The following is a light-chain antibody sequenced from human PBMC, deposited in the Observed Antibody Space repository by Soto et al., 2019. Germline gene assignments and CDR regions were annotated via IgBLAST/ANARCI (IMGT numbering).Light chain of an antibody. V-gene: IGKV3-15*01. J-gene: IGKJ5*01. CDR1: QNILSN. CDR3: QQYNNWPIT. Sequence: EIVMTQSPATLSVSPGERATLSCRASQNILSNLAWYLQKPGQAPRLLIYGASTRATGIPARFSGSGSGTEFTLTISSLQSEDFEIYYCQQYNNWPITFGQGTRLEIK. CDR2: GAS.